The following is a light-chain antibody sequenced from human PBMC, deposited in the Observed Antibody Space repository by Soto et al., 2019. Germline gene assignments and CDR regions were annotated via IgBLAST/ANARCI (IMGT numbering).Light chain of an antibody. V-gene: IGKV3-20*01. CDR3: QQYASSPLT. CDR1: ESVGNNY. CDR2: TAS. Sequence: EIVLTQSPGTLSLSPGERATLSCRASESVGNNYIAWYQQKPGQAPRLLIHTASSWATGIPDRFSGSRSGTDFTLTITRLEPEDCAIYYCQQYASSPLTFGQGTKVEIK. J-gene: IGKJ2*01.